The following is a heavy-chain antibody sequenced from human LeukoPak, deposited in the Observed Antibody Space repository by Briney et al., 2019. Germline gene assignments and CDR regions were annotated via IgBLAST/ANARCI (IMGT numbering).Heavy chain of an antibody. V-gene: IGHV1-2*02. CDR2: INPNSGGT. D-gene: IGHD6-19*01. CDR1: GYTFTGYY. Sequence: ASVKVSCKASGYTFTGYYMHWVRQAPGQGLEWMGWINPNSGGTNYAQKFQGMVTMTRDTSISTAYMELSRLRSDDTAVYYCARQGPPVAVAGSRWFDPWGQGTLVTVSS. J-gene: IGHJ5*02. CDR3: ARQGPPVAVAGSRWFDP.